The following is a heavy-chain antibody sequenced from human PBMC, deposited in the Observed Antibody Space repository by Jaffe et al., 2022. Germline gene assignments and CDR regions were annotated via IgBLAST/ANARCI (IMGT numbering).Heavy chain of an antibody. Sequence: EVQLLESGGGLVQPGGSLRLSCAASGFTFSSYAMTWVRQAPGKGLEWVSGISASGGTTYYADSVKGRFTISRDNSKNTLSLQMNSLTAEDTAVYSCAKVIRSTVTTGWYFDLWGRGTVVTVSS. CDR3: AKVIRSTVTTGWYFDL. D-gene: IGHD4-17*01. CDR2: ISASGGTT. V-gene: IGHV3-23*01. J-gene: IGHJ2*01. CDR1: GFTFSSYA.